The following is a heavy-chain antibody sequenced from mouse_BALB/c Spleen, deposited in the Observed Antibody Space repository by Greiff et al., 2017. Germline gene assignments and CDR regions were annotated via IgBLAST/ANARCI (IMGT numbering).Heavy chain of an antibody. J-gene: IGHJ4*01. CDR3: ARDVGGSSLYAMDY. Sequence: EVKVVDSGGGLVKPGGSLKLSCAASGFTFSDYYMYWVRQTPEKRLEWVATISDGGSYTYYPDSVKGRFTISRDNAKNNLYRQMSSLKSEDTAMYYCARDVGGSSLYAMDYWGQGTSVTVSS. D-gene: IGHD1-1*01. CDR2: ISDGGSYT. CDR1: GFTFSDYY. V-gene: IGHV5-4*02.